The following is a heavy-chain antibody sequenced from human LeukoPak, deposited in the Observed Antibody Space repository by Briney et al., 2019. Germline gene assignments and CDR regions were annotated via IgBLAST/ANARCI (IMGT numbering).Heavy chain of an antibody. V-gene: IGHV4-59*08. J-gene: IGHJ4*01. CDR1: GGSISSYY. CDR3: ARHRAYSSSSPFDY. D-gene: IGHD6-6*01. CDR2: IYYTGST. Sequence: TSETLSLTCTVSGGSISSYYWSWIRQPPGKGLEWIGYIYYTGSTNYNPSLKSRVTMFVDMSKNQFSLRLSSVTAADTAVYYCARHRAYSSSSPFDYWGQGTLVTVSS.